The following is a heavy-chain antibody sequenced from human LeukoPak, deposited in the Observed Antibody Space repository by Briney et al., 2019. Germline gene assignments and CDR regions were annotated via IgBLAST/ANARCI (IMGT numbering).Heavy chain of an antibody. J-gene: IGHJ4*02. CDR3: VLLSLTPG. CDR2: ISSDGTNA. Sequence: GGSLRLSCAASGFTFSTYWMHWVRQVPGKGLVWVSRISSDGTNANYADSVKGRFTISRDNAKNTLYLQMNSLRAEDTAVYYCVLLSLTPGWGQGTLVTVSS. D-gene: IGHD3-10*01. V-gene: IGHV3-74*01. CDR1: GFTFSTYW.